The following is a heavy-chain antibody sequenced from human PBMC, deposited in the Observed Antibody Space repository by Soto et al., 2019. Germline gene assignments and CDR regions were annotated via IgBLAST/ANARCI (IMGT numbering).Heavy chain of an antibody. V-gene: IGHV1-46*01. CDR3: ARADYYDSSGFYYDC. D-gene: IGHD3-22*01. CDR2: INPSGGST. Sequence: QVQLVQSGAEVKKPGASVKVSCKASGYIFTNHYIHWVRQAPGQGLEWMGIINPSGGSTNYLQKFKGIITITRDTSTSTVYMELSSLRSEDTAVYFCARADYYDSSGFYYDCWGQGSLVTVSS. J-gene: IGHJ4*02. CDR1: GYIFTNHY.